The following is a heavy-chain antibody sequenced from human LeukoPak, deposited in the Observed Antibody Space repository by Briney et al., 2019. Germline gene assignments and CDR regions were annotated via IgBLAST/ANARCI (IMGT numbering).Heavy chain of an antibody. CDR2: IYTNGWT. D-gene: IGHD6-19*01. CDR3: ARGSGWNSFDP. Sequence: SETLSLTCTVSGGYITSDLYYWTWIRQPAGNGLEWIGRIYTNGWTDYNPSLKSRVTISVDTSKNQFSLKVSLVTAADTAFYYCARGSGWNSFDPWGQGTLVTVSS. V-gene: IGHV4-61*02. CDR1: GGYITSDLYY. J-gene: IGHJ5*02.